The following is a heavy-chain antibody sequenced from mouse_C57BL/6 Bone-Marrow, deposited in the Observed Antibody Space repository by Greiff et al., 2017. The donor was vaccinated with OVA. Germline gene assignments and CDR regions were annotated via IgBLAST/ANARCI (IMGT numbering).Heavy chain of an antibody. J-gene: IGHJ3*01. D-gene: IGHD2-4*01. CDR1: GYTFTDYN. V-gene: IGHV1-18*01. Sequence: EVQLQESGPELAKPGASVKIPCKASGYTFTDYNMDWVKQSHGKSLEWIGDINSNNGGTIYNQKFKGKATLTVDKSSSTAYMELRSLTSEDTAVYFCARGGYYEYDGGGWFSYWGQGTLVTVSA. CDR3: ARGGYYEYDGGGWFSY. CDR2: INSNNGGT.